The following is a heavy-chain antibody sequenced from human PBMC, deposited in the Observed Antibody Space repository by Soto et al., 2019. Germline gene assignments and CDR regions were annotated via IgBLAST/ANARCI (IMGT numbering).Heavy chain of an antibody. D-gene: IGHD5-18*01. CDR2: IIPIFGTA. CDR3: AREEYSYGYGGVGWSDP. Sequence: QVQLVQSGAEVKKPGSSVKVSCKASGGTFSSYAISWVRQAPGQGLEWMGGIIPIFGTANYAQKFQGRVTITADESTSTAYMELSSLRSEDTAVYYCAREEYSYGYGGVGWSDPWGQGTLVTVSS. CDR1: GGTFSSYA. J-gene: IGHJ5*02. V-gene: IGHV1-69*01.